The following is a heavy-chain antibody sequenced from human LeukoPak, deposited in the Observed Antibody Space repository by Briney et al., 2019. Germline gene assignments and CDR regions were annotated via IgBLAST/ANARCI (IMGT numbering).Heavy chain of an antibody. CDR2: IYYSGNT. J-gene: IGHJ4*02. V-gene: IGHV4-39*01. CDR3: ARQFYLDSSGADY. Sequence: PSETLSLTCAVSGDSIRTSSYYWGWIRQPPGKGLEWIGSIYYSGNTYYNPSLKSRVAISMDTSKNQFPLKLTSVTAADTAVYYCARQFYLDSSGADYWGQGALVTVSS. D-gene: IGHD3-22*01. CDR1: GDSIRTSSYY.